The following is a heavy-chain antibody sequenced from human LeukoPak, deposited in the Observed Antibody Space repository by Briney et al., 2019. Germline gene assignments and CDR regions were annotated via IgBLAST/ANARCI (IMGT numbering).Heavy chain of an antibody. J-gene: IGHJ6*03. Sequence: GGSLRLSCAASGFTFNSYAMSWVRQAPGKGLEWVSAISGSGGSTYYADSVKGRFTISRDNSKNTLYLQMNSLRVEDTAVYYCAKVSSYYYYYMDVWGKGTTVTVSS. D-gene: IGHD6-6*01. CDR3: AKVSSYYYYYMDV. CDR2: ISGSGGST. V-gene: IGHV3-23*01. CDR1: GFTFNSYA.